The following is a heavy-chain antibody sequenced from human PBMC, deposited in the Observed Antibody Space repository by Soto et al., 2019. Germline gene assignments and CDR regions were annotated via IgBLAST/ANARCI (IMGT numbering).Heavy chain of an antibody. V-gene: IGHV1-18*01. J-gene: IGHJ4*02. CDR3: ARSGNSDY. D-gene: IGHD3-22*01. CDR1: AYTFIRFG. Sequence: ASVKVSCKASAYTFIRFGIMWVRQAPGQGLEWMGWINPYNGNTDYAQNLQGRLTMTTDTSTSTAYMGVRGLRSDDTAVYYCARSGNSDYWGQGTLVPVSS. CDR2: INPYNGNT.